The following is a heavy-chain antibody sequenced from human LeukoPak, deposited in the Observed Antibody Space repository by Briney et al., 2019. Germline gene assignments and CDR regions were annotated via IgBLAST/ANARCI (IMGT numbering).Heavy chain of an antibody. J-gene: IGHJ4*02. CDR1: GFTFSSYW. V-gene: IGHV3-74*01. CDR2: INPDGSTT. Sequence: GGSLRLSCAASGFTFSSYWMHWVRQAPGKGLVWVSRINPDGSTTNYADSVQGRFTISRDNAKNMLYLQMNSLRAEDTAVYYCVRDLRESDFWDQGTLVTVSS. CDR3: VRDLRESDF.